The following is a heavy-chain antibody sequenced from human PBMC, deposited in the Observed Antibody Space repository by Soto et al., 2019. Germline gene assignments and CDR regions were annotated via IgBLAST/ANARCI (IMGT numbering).Heavy chain of an antibody. V-gene: IGHV3-66*01. Sequence: DVQLVESGGGLVLRGESLRLSCAASGFTVGSAYMSWVRQAPGKGLEWVAGIYSGGNTYYADSVKGRFTICRDTSKNRLYLQMNSLRAEDAAIYYCARDPWVGDIGDNWGQGTLVTVSS. J-gene: IGHJ4*02. CDR2: IYSGGNT. D-gene: IGHD4-17*01. CDR3: ARDPWVGDIGDN. CDR1: GFTVGSAY.